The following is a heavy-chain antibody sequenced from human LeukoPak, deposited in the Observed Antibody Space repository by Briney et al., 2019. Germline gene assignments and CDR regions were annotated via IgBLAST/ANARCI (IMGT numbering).Heavy chain of an antibody. Sequence: SETLSLTCTVSGGSIGSSSYYWGWIRQPPGKGLEWIGSIYYSGSTYYNPSLKSRVTISVDTSKNQFSLKLSSVTAADTAVYYCAKEMATISAAFDYWGQGTLVTVSS. CDR2: IYYSGST. CDR3: AKEMATISAAFDY. D-gene: IGHD5-24*01. J-gene: IGHJ4*02. CDR1: GGSIGSSSYY. V-gene: IGHV4-39*02.